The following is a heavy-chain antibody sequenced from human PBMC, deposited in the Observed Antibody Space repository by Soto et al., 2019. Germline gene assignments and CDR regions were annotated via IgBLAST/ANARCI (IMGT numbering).Heavy chain of an antibody. CDR2: ISAYNGNT. CDR3: ARDREEAPGNCFDT. J-gene: IGHJ5*02. CDR1: GYTFTSYG. V-gene: IGHV1-18*01. D-gene: IGHD1-1*01. Sequence: ASVKVSYKASGYTFTSYGISWVRQAPGQGLEWMGWISAYNGNTNYAQKLQGRVTMTTDTYTSTEYMELRSLRSDETEVYYCARDREEAPGNCFDTWGKGNLLTVSS.